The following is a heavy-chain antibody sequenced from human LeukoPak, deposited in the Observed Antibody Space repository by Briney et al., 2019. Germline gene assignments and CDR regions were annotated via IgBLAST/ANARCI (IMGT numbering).Heavy chain of an antibody. J-gene: IGHJ6*02. Sequence: PGGSLRLSCAASGFTVSSNYMSSVRQAPGKGLEWVSVIYSGGSPYYADPVKGRFTISRDNSKNTLYLQMNSLRAEDTAVYYCARGSYYFDYGMDVWGQGTTVTVSS. CDR1: GFTVSSNY. CDR2: IYSGGSP. V-gene: IGHV3-66*01. CDR3: ARGSYYFDYGMDV.